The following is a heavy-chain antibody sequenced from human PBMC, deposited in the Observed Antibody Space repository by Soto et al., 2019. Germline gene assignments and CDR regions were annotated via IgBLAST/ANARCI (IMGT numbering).Heavy chain of an antibody. CDR1: GYTFTSYG. CDR2: ISAYNGNT. Sequence: ASVKVSCKASGYTFTSYGISWVRQAPGQGLEWMGWISAYNGNTNHAQKLQGRVTMTTDTSTSTAYMELRSLRSDDTAVYYCARDREYSGYDRRFDYWGQGTLVTVSS. V-gene: IGHV1-18*01. CDR3: ARDREYSGYDRRFDY. J-gene: IGHJ4*02. D-gene: IGHD5-12*01.